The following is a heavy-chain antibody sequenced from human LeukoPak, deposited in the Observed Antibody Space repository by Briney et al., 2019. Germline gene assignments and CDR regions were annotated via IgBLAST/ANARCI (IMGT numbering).Heavy chain of an antibody. CDR2: LYIGRET. Sequence: TSETLSLTCTVSDVSISNYYWTWIRQPAGKGLEWIGRLYIGRETDYNPSLKSRVTMSVDTSNSQFSLRLTSVTAADTATYYRARESRVLIGDGYYLDSWGPGTLITVSS. CDR1: DVSISNYY. CDR3: ARESRVLIGDGYYLDS. D-gene: IGHD3-3*01. V-gene: IGHV4-4*07. J-gene: IGHJ4*02.